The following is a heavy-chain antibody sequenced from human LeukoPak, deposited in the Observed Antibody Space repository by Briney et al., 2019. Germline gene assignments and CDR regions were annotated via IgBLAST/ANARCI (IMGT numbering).Heavy chain of an antibody. V-gene: IGHV3-30*04. CDR3: ARGLHDRSWYGAH. Sequence: GGSLRLSRAASGFTFSDYTMQWVRQAPGKGREWVALMPPDGSYQYYTDSLKGRFTISRDNFKNALYLQMNSLRLEDTAVYYCARGLHDRSWYGAHWGQGTLLSVSS. D-gene: IGHD6-13*01. CDR2: MPPDGSYQ. J-gene: IGHJ4*02. CDR1: GFTFSDYT.